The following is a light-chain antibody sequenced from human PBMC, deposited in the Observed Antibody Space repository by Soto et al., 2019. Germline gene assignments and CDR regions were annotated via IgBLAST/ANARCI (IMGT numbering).Light chain of an antibody. J-gene: IGKJ4*01. CDR1: QSVGRNF. CDR3: HQYAASQLI. V-gene: IGKV3-20*01. CDR2: GAS. Sequence: EIVLTQSPGTLSLSPGESTTLSCRASQSVGRNFLAWYQQKPGRAPRLLIHGASYRATGIPDRFSGSGSETDFALTISRLEPEDSAVYYCHQYAASQLIFGGGNKVEIK.